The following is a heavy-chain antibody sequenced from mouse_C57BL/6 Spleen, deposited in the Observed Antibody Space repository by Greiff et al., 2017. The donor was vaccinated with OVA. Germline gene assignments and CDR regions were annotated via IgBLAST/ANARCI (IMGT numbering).Heavy chain of an antibody. Sequence: DVHLVESGEGLVKPGGSLKLSCAASGFTFSSYAMSWVRQTPEKRLEWVAYISSGGDYIYYADTVKGRFTISRDNARNTLYLQMSSLKSEDTAMYYCTREYYDYDGRLDYWGQGTTLTVSS. CDR1: GFTFSSYA. CDR2: ISSGGDYI. CDR3: TREYYDYDGRLDY. D-gene: IGHD2-4*01. J-gene: IGHJ2*01. V-gene: IGHV5-9-1*02.